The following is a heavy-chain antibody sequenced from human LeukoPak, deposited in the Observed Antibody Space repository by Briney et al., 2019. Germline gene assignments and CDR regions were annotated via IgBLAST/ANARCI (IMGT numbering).Heavy chain of an antibody. Sequence: GESLKISCKGSGYSFTSYWIGWVRQMPGKGLEWMGIIYPGDSDTRYSPSFQGQVTISADKSISTAYLQWSSLKASDTAMYYCARSTRFLEWLSPNYYYYGMDVWGQGTTVTVPS. CDR2: IYPGDSDT. J-gene: IGHJ6*02. CDR1: GYSFTSYW. V-gene: IGHV5-51*01. D-gene: IGHD3-3*01. CDR3: ARSTRFLEWLSPNYYYYGMDV.